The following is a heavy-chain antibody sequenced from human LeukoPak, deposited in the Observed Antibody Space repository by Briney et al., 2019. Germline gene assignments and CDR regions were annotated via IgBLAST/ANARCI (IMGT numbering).Heavy chain of an antibody. Sequence: SETLSLTCTVSGVSTTSHYWSWIRQPPGEGLEWIGHIYHSGSTKYNPSLNSRVTLSIDTSKNQFSLKLSAVTAADTAVYLDFWGKGTAVTVSS. CDR2: IYHSGST. CDR3: F. CDR1: GVSTTSHY. J-gene: IGHJ6*04. V-gene: IGHV4-59*11.